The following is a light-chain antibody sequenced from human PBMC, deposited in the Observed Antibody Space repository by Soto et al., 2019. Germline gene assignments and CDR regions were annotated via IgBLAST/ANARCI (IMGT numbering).Light chain of an antibody. CDR3: QQYSDWPYT. J-gene: IGKJ2*01. Sequence: EIVMTQSPATLSVSPGERATLSCRASQNVNSNLAWYQQKPGQAPRLLISGASTTTTGLPPRFRGSGSGTEFTLTISSLQSEDFAVYYCQQYSDWPYTFGQGTKLEIK. CDR1: QNVNSN. V-gene: IGKV3-15*01. CDR2: GAS.